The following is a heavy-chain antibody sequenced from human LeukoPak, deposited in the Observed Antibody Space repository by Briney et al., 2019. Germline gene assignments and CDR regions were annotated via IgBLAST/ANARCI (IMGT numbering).Heavy chain of an antibody. V-gene: IGHV4-34*01. D-gene: IGHD3-10*01. CDR3: ARSMVREVILSARRANWFDP. CDR1: GGSFSGYY. Sequence: PSETLSLTCAVYGGSFSGYYWSWIRQPPGKGLEWIGEINHSGSTSYNPSLKSRVTISLYTSKNQFSLKLSSVTAADTAVYYCARSMVREVILSARRANWFDPWGQGTLVTVSS. CDR2: INHSGST. J-gene: IGHJ5*02.